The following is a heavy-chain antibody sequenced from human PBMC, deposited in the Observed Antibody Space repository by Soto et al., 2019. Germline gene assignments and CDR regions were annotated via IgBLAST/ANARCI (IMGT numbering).Heavy chain of an antibody. CDR1: GGSISSYY. CDR3: ARSLWFGEFVYYYGMDV. Sequence: PSETLSLTCTVSGGSISSYYWSWIRQPPGKGLEWIGYIYYSGSTNYNPSLKSRVTISVDTSKNQFSLKLSSVTAADTAVYYCARSLWFGEFVYYYGMDVWGQGTTVTVSS. V-gene: IGHV4-59*08. J-gene: IGHJ6*02. D-gene: IGHD3-10*01. CDR2: IYYSGST.